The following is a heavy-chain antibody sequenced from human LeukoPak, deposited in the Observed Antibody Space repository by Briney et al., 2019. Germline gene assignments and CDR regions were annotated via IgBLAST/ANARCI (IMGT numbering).Heavy chain of an antibody. D-gene: IGHD3-10*01. CDR1: GGSISSYY. V-gene: IGHV4-4*07. J-gene: IGHJ4*02. CDR2: ICSSGST. Sequence: SETLSLTCSVSGGSISSYYWSWIRQPAGEGLEWIGRICSSGSTNYNPSLKTRVTMSLDTSKNQFSLNLTTVTAADTAVYYCARTSARGAQFDYWGQGTLVTVSS. CDR3: ARTSARGAQFDY.